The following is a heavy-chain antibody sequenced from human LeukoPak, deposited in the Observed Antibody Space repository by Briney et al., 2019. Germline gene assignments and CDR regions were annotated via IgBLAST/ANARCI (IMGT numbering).Heavy chain of an antibody. V-gene: IGHV4-4*02. CDR2: IYHSGST. J-gene: IGHJ5*02. D-gene: IGHD3-16*01. CDR3: ARGDLWGPGNYWFDP. Sequence: PSETLSLTCAVSGGSISSSNWWSWVRQPPGKGLEWIGEIYHSGSTNYNPSLKSRVTISVDKSKNQSSLKLSSVTAADTAVYYCARGDLWGPGNYWFDPWGQGTLVTVSS. CDR1: GGSISSSNW.